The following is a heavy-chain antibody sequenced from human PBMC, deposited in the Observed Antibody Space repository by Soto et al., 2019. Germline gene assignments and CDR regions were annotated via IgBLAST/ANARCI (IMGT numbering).Heavy chain of an antibody. D-gene: IGHD5-12*01. J-gene: IGHJ3*02. V-gene: IGHV4-31*03. CDR3: ARVQVDGYNFDDAFDI. Sequence: SETLSLTCTVSGGSISSGGYYWSWIRQHPGKGLEWIGYIYYSGSTYYNPSLKSRVTISVDTSKNQFSLKLSSVTAADTAVYYCARVQVDGYNFDDAFDIWGQGTMVTVSS. CDR1: GGSISSGGYY. CDR2: IYYSGST.